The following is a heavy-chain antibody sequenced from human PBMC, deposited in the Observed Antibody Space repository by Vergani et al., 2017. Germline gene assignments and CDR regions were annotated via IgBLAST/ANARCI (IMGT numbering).Heavy chain of an antibody. V-gene: IGHV1-69*01. CDR3: ARSTFWSGSVSFDY. Sequence: VQLVESGGGLVKPGSSVKVSCKASGGTFSSYAISWVRQAPGQGLEWMGGIIPIFGTANYAQKFQGRVTITADESTSTAYMELSSLRSEDTAVYYCARSTFWSGSVSFDYWGQGTLVTVSS. CDR2: IIPIFGTA. J-gene: IGHJ4*02. D-gene: IGHD3-3*01. CDR1: GGTFSSYA.